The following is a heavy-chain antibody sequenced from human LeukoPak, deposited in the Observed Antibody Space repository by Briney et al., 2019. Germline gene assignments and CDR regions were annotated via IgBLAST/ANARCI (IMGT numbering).Heavy chain of an antibody. J-gene: IGHJ4*02. D-gene: IGHD3-10*01. V-gene: IGHV4-61*02. CDR2: IYTSGST. CDR3: ARGEVRGVPIDY. Sequence: SQTLSLTCTVSGGSISSGSYYWSWIRQPAGKGLEWIGRIYTSGSTNYNPSLKSRVTISVDTSKNQFSLKLSSVTAADTAVYYCARGEVRGVPIDYWGQGTLVTASS. CDR1: GGSISSGSYY.